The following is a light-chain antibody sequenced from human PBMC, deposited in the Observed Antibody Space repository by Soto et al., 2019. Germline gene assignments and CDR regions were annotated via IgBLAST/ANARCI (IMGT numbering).Light chain of an antibody. CDR1: QSVSSY. J-gene: IGKJ1*01. Sequence: EIVLTQSPATLSLSPGERATLSCRASQSVSSYVACYQQKPGQAPRLLIYDASNRATGIPARCSGSGSGTDFPLTISSLEPEDFAVYYCQQRNNWFTWTFGQGTKVEIK. CDR3: QQRNNWFTWT. V-gene: IGKV3-11*01. CDR2: DAS.